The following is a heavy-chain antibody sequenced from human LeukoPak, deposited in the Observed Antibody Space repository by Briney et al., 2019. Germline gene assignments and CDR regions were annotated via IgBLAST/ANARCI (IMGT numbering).Heavy chain of an antibody. CDR2: MNPNSGNT. Sequence: ASVKVSCKASGYTFTSYGISWVRQAPGQGLEWMGWMNPNSGNTGYAQKFQGRVTMTRNTSISTAYMELSSLRSEDTAVYYCARGRMIVVGSYYDGGIDYWGQGTLVTVSS. CDR3: ARGRMIVVGSYYDGGIDY. D-gene: IGHD1-26*01. J-gene: IGHJ4*02. V-gene: IGHV1-8*02. CDR1: GYTFTSYG.